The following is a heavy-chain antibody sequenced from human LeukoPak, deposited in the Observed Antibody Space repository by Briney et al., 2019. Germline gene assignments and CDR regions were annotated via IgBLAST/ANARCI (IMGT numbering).Heavy chain of an antibody. CDR3: ARDTDYYDSSYYFDY. V-gene: IGHV3-30-3*01. Sequence: QPGRSLRLSCAASGFTLSSYAMHWVRQAPGKGLEWVAVISYDGSNKYYADSVKGRFTISRDNSKNTLYLQKNSLRAEDTAVYYCARDTDYYDSSYYFDYWGQGTLVTVSS. D-gene: IGHD3-22*01. CDR2: ISYDGSNK. CDR1: GFTLSSYA. J-gene: IGHJ4*02.